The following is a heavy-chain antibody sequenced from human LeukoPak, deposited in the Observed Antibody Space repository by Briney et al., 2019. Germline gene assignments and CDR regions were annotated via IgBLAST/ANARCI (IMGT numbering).Heavy chain of an antibody. V-gene: IGHV1-18*01. J-gene: IGHJ5*02. D-gene: IGHD5-12*01. Sequence: ASVKVSCKASGYTFTSYGISWVRQAPGQGLEWMGWISAYNGNTNYAQKLQGRVTMTTGTSTSTAYMELRSLRSDDTAVYYCARDPYIVATMLGNWFDPWGQGTLVTVSS. CDR3: ARDPYIVATMLGNWFDP. CDR1: GYTFTSYG. CDR2: ISAYNGNT.